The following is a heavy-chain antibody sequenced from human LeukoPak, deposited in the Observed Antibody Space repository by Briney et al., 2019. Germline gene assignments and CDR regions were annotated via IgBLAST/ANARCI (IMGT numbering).Heavy chain of an antibody. Sequence: SETLSLTCTVSGGSISSSSYYWGWIRQPPGKGLEWIGSIYYSGSTYYNPSLKSRVTISVDTSKNQFSLKLSSVTAADTAVYYCARQEIRGFIIFDYWGQGTLVTVSS. V-gene: IGHV4-39*01. CDR2: IYYSGST. CDR1: GGSISSSSYY. CDR3: ARQEIRGFIIFDY. J-gene: IGHJ4*02. D-gene: IGHD3-10*01.